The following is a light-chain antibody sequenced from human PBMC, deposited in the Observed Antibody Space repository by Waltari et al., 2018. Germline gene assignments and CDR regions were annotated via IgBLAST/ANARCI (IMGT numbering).Light chain of an antibody. J-gene: IGLJ7*01. Sequence: QSVLTQPPSVSAAPGQRVTISCSGGSSNIGNNYVSWYRQFPGTAPKLLIYEASWRPSGIPGRFSGSKSGTSATLDITGLQAGVEADYYCCTWDSSLSGAVFGGGTHLTVL. CDR2: EAS. CDR1: SSNIGNNY. V-gene: IGLV1-51*02. CDR3: CTWDSSLSGAV.